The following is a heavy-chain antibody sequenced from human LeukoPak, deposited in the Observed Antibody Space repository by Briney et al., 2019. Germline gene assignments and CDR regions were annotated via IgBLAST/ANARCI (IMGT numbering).Heavy chain of an antibody. J-gene: IGHJ4*02. Sequence: HPGGSLRLSCAASGFTFSSYAMSWVRQAPGKGLEWVSAISGSGGSTYYADSVKGRFTISRDNSKNTLYLQMNSLRAEDTALYYCAKDMGEVGSSWHLDYWGQGTLVTVSS. D-gene: IGHD6-13*01. V-gene: IGHV3-23*01. CDR3: AKDMGEVGSSWHLDY. CDR1: GFTFSSYA. CDR2: ISGSGGST.